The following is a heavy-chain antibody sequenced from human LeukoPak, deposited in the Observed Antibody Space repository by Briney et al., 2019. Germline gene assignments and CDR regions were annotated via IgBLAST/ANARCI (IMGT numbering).Heavy chain of an antibody. J-gene: IGHJ4*02. Sequence: GEPLKISCKGSGYSFTSYWIGWVRQMHGKGLEWMGIIYPGDSDTRYSPCFQGQVTISADKSISTAYLQWSSLKASDTAMYYCARQGIYDSSGYYYVGYDYFDYWGQGTLVTVSS. CDR1: GYSFTSYW. D-gene: IGHD3-22*01. V-gene: IGHV5-51*01. CDR2: IYPGDSDT. CDR3: ARQGIYDSSGYYYVGYDYFDY.